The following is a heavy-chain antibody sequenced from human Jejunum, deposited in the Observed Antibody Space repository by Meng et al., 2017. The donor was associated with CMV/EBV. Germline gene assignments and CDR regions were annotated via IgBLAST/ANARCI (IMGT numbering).Heavy chain of an antibody. Sequence: VGFGGGVVQPGGSLRLSCASSGFTFSNYGMYWVRQAPAKGLEWVAYIRFDGGNKQYADSVKGRFTISRDNSKNTLYLQMNSLTFEDTAVYYCTMPAAGTPPQYFQHWGQGTLVTVSS. V-gene: IGHV3-30*02. CDR2: IRFDGGNK. CDR1: GFTFSNYG. D-gene: IGHD6-13*01. CDR3: TMPAAGTPPQYFQH. J-gene: IGHJ1*01.